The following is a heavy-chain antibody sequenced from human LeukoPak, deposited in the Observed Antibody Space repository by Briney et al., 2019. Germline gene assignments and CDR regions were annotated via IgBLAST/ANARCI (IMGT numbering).Heavy chain of an antibody. CDR2: ISSSSSYI. CDR3: ARGPKHPPGIVDAFDI. V-gene: IGHV3-21*01. Sequence: GGSLRLSCAASGFTFSSYSMNWVRQAPGKGLEWVSSISSSSSYIYYAGSVKGRFTISRDNAKNSLYLQMNSLRAEDTAVYYCARGPKHPPGIVDAFDIWGQGTMVTVSS. J-gene: IGHJ3*02. D-gene: IGHD3-22*01. CDR1: GFTFSSYS.